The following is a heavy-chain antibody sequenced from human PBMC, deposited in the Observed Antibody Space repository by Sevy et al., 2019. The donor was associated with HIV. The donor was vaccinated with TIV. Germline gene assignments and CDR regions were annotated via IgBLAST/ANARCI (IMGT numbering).Heavy chain of an antibody. CDR3: ASWGDYKDYYYYYMDV. D-gene: IGHD5-12*01. CDR2: ISSSSSYI. Sequence: GGSLRLSCAASGFTFSSYSMNWVRQAPGKGLEWVSSISSSSSYIYYADSVKGRFTISRDNAKNSLYLQMNSLRAEDTAVYYCASWGDYKDYYYYYMDVWGKGTTVTVSS. CDR1: GFTFSSYS. V-gene: IGHV3-21*01. J-gene: IGHJ6*03.